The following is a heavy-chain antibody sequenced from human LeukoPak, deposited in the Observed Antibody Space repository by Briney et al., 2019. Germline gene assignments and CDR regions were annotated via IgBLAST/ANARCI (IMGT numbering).Heavy chain of an antibody. CDR3: AQAGGSYPLYFDY. CDR2: ISGSGGST. D-gene: IGHD1-26*01. V-gene: IGHV3-23*01. CDR1: GFTFSSYA. Sequence: QPGGSLRLSCAASGFTFSSYAMSWVRQAPGKGPEWVSAISGSGGSTYYADSVKGRFTISRDNSKNTLYLQMNSLRAEDTAVYYCAQAGGSYPLYFDYWGQGTLVTVSS. J-gene: IGHJ4*02.